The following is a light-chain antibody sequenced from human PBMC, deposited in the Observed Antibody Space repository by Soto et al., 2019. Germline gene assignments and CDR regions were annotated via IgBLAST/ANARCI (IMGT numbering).Light chain of an antibody. Sequence: DIVLTQSPDSLDVSLGERATINCKSSRSVMFSSNSKNALAWYQQRPGQPPKLLFYWASTRESGVPDRFSGSGYGTDFTLTISALQAEDVAVYYCQQYFVTPPTFGGGTKVEIK. CDR2: WAS. V-gene: IGKV4-1*01. J-gene: IGKJ4*01. CDR1: RSVMFSSNSKNA. CDR3: QQYFVTPPT.